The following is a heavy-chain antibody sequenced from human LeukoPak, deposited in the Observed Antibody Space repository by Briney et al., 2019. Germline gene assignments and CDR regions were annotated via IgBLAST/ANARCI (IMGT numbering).Heavy chain of an antibody. J-gene: IGHJ3*02. CDR3: ARALAGPIDAFDI. CDR2: ISSSSSYI. V-gene: IGHV3-21*01. D-gene: IGHD6-19*01. Sequence: PRGSLRLSCTRSGFTLGDHAMNWVRHAPGKGRGWVSSISSSSSYIYYADSVKGRFTISRDNAKNSLYLQMNSLRAEDTAVYYCARALAGPIDAFDIWGQGTMVTVSS. CDR1: GFTLGDHA.